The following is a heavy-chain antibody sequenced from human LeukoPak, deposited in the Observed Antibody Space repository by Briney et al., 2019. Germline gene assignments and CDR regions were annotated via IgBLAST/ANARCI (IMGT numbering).Heavy chain of an antibody. CDR2: IYYSGST. CDR3: ARYVVYGSGFYYFDY. D-gene: IGHD3-10*01. CDR1: GASISSAGYF. J-gene: IGHJ4*02. Sequence: SETLSLTCTVSGASISSAGYFWSWIRQHPGKGLEWIGYIYYSGSTYYNPSLKSRVTISVDTSKNQFSLKLSSVTAADTTVYYCARYVVYGSGFYYFDYWGQGTLVTVSS. V-gene: IGHV4-31*03.